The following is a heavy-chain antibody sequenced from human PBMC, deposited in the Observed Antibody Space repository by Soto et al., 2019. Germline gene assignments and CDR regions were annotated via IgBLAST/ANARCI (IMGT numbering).Heavy chain of an antibody. CDR3: ARESLWFGELLSYFDY. V-gene: IGHV1-3*01. Sequence: ALVKVSCTASGYIFTSYAMHWVRQAPGQRLEWMGWINPGNGNTKYSQRFQGRVTITRDTSASTAYMEVRSLSSEDTAVYYCARESLWFGELLSYFDYWGQGALVTVSS. CDR1: GYIFTSYA. CDR2: INPGNGNT. J-gene: IGHJ4*02. D-gene: IGHD3-10*01.